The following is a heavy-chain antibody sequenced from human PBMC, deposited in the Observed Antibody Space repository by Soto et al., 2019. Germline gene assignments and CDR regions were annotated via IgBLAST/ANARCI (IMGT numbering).Heavy chain of an antibody. Sequence: EVQLLESGGGLVQPGGSLRLSCAASGFTFSSYAMSWVRQAPGKGLEWVSAISGSGGSTYYADSVKGRFTISRDNSKDTLYLQMNSLRAEDTAVYYCAKAPSGRRVGATTFDYYYYGMDVWGQGTTVTVSS. CDR2: ISGSGGST. V-gene: IGHV3-23*01. CDR1: GFTFSSYA. CDR3: AKAPSGRRVGATTFDYYYYGMDV. J-gene: IGHJ6*02. D-gene: IGHD1-26*01.